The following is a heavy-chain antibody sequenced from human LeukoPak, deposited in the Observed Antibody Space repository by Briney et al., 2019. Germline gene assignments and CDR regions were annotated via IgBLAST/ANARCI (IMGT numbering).Heavy chain of an antibody. CDR2: ISSSGSTI. V-gene: IGHV3-48*03. D-gene: IGHD3-9*01. CDR3: ARTGDYDILTGYYRRFDY. Sequence: PGGSLRLSCAASGFTFSSYEMNWVRQAPGKGLEWVSYISSSGSTIYYADSVKGRFTISRDNSKNTLYLQMNSLRAEDTAVYYCARTGDYDILTGYYRRFDYWGQGTLVTVSS. CDR1: GFTFSSYE. J-gene: IGHJ4*02.